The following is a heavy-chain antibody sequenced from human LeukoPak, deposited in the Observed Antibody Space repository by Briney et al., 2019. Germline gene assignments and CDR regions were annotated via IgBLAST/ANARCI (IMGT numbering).Heavy chain of an antibody. V-gene: IGHV3-74*01. CDR3: AREAYDSSGYYYGGGFDY. D-gene: IGHD3-22*01. CDR1: GFXFSRYW. CDR2: INSDGSST. J-gene: IGHJ4*02. Sequence: PGGSPRLSCAASGFXFSRYWVHWVRQAPGKGLMWVSRINSDGSSTSYADSVKGRFTIARDNAKNTLYLQMNSLRAEDTAVYYCAREAYDSSGYYYGGGFDYWGQGTLVTVSS.